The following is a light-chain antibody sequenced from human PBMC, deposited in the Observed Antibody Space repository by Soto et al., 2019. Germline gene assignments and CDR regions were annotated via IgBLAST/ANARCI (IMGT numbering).Light chain of an antibody. Sequence: EIVITQSPATLSVSPGEKATLSCRASQSVSNNLDWYQQKPGQAPGLRIYFASTRATGIPARFSGSGSGTEFTLTISSLQSEDFAVYYCQQYNKWPLTFGGGTKVETK. CDR1: QSVSNN. V-gene: IGKV3-15*01. CDR2: FAS. CDR3: QQYNKWPLT. J-gene: IGKJ4*01.